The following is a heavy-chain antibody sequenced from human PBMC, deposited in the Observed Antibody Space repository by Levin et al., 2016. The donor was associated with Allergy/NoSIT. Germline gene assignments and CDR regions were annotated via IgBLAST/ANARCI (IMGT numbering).Heavy chain of an antibody. CDR3: AKATLLHCSGVRCYYFDY. CDR1: GFPFSDYA. J-gene: IGHJ4*02. V-gene: IGHV3-23*01. CDR2: MSGGGAGGTT. Sequence: GGSLRLSCAASGFPFSDYAMSWVRQAPGKGLEWVATMSGGGAGGTTWFAVSVKGRFTISRDNSKNTVHLQMNDLRAEDTAVYYCAKATLLHCSGVRCYYFDYWGQGTLATVSS. D-gene: IGHD2-15*01.